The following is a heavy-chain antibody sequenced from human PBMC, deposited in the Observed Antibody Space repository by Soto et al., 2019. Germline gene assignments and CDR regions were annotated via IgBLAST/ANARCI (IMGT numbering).Heavy chain of an antibody. CDR2: INPNSGGT. D-gene: IGHD4-17*01. CDR3: AREGVAVTTPYGMDV. J-gene: IGHJ6*02. V-gene: IGHV1-2*04. CDR1: GYTFTGYY. Sequence: QVQLVQSGAEVKKPGASVKVSCKASGYTFTGYYMHWVRQAPGQELEWMGWINPNSGGTNYAQKFQGWVTMTRDTSISTAYMELSRLRSDDTAVYYCAREGVAVTTPYGMDVWGQGTTVTVSS.